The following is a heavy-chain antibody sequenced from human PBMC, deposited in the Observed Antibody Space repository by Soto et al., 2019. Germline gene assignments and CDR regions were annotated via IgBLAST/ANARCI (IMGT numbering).Heavy chain of an antibody. J-gene: IGHJ2*01. D-gene: IGHD5-12*01. Sequence: QVQLVESGGGVVQPGRSLRLSCAASGFTFSSYAMHWVRQAPGKGLEWVAVISYDGSNKYYADSVKGRFTISRDNSKNALYLQMNSLRAEDTDVYYCARGEDGYFHYWYFDLWGRGTLVTVSS. V-gene: IGHV3-30-3*01. CDR3: ARGEDGYFHYWYFDL. CDR1: GFTFSSYA. CDR2: ISYDGSNK.